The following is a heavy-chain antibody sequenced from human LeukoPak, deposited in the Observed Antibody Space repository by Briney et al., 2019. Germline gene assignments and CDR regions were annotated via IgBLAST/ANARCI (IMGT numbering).Heavy chain of an antibody. CDR1: GGSISSGGYY. Sequence: SETLSLTCTVSGGSISSGGYYWSWIRQHPGKGLEWIGYIYYSGSTYYNPSLKSRVTISVDTSKNQFSLKLSSVTAADTAVYYCARKRVATISYFDYWGQGTLVTVSS. V-gene: IGHV4-31*03. J-gene: IGHJ4*02. CDR2: IYYSGST. CDR3: ARKRVATISYFDY. D-gene: IGHD5-12*01.